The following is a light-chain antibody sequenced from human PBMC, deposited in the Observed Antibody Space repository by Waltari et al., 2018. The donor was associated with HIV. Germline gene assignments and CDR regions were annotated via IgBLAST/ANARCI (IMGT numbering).Light chain of an antibody. Sequence: NFMLTQPHSVSESPGKTVTISCTRPSGSIASNYVQWYQQRPVSSPTTVIYEDNPRPSGVPDRFSGSIDSSSNSASLTISGLKTEDEADYYCQSYDSSNQGVFGGGTKLTVL. J-gene: IGLJ3*02. CDR2: EDN. CDR1: SGSIASNY. CDR3: QSYDSSNQGV. V-gene: IGLV6-57*01.